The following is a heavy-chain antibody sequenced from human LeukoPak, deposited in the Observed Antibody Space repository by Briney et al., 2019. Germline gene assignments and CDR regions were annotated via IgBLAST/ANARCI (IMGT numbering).Heavy chain of an antibody. J-gene: IGHJ6*02. CDR1: GGSISSYY. V-gene: IGHV4-59*08. CDR2: IYYSGST. D-gene: IGHD3-3*01. Sequence: SETLSLTCTVSGGSISSYYWSWIRQPPGKGLEWIGYIYYSGSTNYNPSLKSRVTISVDTSKNQFSLKLSSVTAADTAVYYCATLTISEPPYGMDVWGQGTTVTVSS. CDR3: ATLTISEPPYGMDV.